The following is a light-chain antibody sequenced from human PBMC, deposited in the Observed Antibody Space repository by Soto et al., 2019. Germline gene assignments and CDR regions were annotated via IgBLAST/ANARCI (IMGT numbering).Light chain of an antibody. V-gene: IGKV3D-15*01. CDR1: QSVSSN. J-gene: IGKJ4*01. CDR2: GAS. Sequence: EIVMTQSPAILSVSPGERATLSCRASQSVSSNLAWYQQKPGQAPRLLIYGASTRVTGIPARFSGSGSGTEFTLTISSLQSEDFAVYYCQQYNNWPPLTFGGGTKVEIK. CDR3: QQYNNWPPLT.